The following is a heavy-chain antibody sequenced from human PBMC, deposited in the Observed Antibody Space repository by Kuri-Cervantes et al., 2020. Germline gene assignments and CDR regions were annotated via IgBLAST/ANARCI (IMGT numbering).Heavy chain of an antibody. J-gene: IGHJ5*02. CDR1: GGTFSSYA. Sequence: SVKVSCKASGGTFSSYAISWVRQAPGQGLEWMGGIIPIFGTANYAQKFQGRVTITADESTSTAYMELSSLRSADTAVYYCARDRGDYLEGILGNWFDPWGQGTLVTVSS. CDR2: IIPIFGTA. CDR3: ARDRGDYLEGILGNWFDP. D-gene: IGHD4-17*01. V-gene: IGHV1-69*13.